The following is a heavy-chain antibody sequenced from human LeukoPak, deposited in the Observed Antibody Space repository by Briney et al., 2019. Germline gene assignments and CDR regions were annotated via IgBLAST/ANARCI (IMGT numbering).Heavy chain of an antibody. V-gene: IGHV3-21*05. D-gene: IGHD1-26*01. CDR1: GFALITYS. CDR2: ISPMSDYT. Sequence: GSLLLPFAASGFALITYSMNWVRRDPGKGREGVSYISPMSDYTFYGESVRGRFTISRDNDKNSLYLQMNSLRAEDTAVYYCARVTVGATADYFDYWGQGTLVTVSS. CDR3: ARVTVGATADYFDY. J-gene: IGHJ4*02.